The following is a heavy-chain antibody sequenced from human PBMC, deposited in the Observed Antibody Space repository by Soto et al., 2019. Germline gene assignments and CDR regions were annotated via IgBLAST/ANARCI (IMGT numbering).Heavy chain of an antibody. D-gene: IGHD2-15*01. CDR3: ARPAAYNTDCSGGSCYWDWFDP. J-gene: IGHJ5*02. CDR2: IYPGDSDT. Sequence: GESLTNYRKVSGYSFTSYGIGWVLQLPGKGLESTGIIYPGDSDTRYSPSFQGQVTISADKSISTAYLQWSSLKASDTAMYYCARPAAYNTDCSGGSCYWDWFDPWGQGTMVTVSS. CDR1: GYSFTSYG. V-gene: IGHV5-51*01.